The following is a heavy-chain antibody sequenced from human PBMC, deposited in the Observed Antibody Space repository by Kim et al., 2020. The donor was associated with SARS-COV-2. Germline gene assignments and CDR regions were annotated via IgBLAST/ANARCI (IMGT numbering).Heavy chain of an antibody. J-gene: IGHJ6*02. D-gene: IGHD3-10*01. CDR2: IIPIFGTA. Sequence: SVKVSCKASGGTFSSYAISWVRQAPGQGLEWMGGIIPIFGTANYAQKFQGRVTITADESTSTAYMELSSLRSEDTAVYYCARLRWFGELLYTGMDVWGQGTTVTVSS. V-gene: IGHV1-69*13. CDR3: ARLRWFGELLYTGMDV. CDR1: GGTFSSYA.